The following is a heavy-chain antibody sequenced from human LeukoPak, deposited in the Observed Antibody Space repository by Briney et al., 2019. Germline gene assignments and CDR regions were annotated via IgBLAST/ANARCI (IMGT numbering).Heavy chain of an antibody. D-gene: IGHD3-10*02. J-gene: IGHJ4*02. CDR1: GFTFSSYE. V-gene: IGHV3-48*03. CDR3: ARDLLYSPGSFDY. Sequence: GGSLRLSCAASGFTFSSYEMNWVRQAPGKGLEWVSYISSSGSTIYYADSVKGRFTISRDNAKNSLYLQMNSLRAEDTAVYYCARDLLYSPGSFDYWGQGTLVTVSS. CDR2: ISSSGSTI.